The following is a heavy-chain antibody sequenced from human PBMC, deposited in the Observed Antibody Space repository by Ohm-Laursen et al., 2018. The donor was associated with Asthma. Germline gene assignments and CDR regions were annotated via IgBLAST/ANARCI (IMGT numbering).Heavy chain of an antibody. D-gene: IGHD1-26*01. J-gene: IGHJ1*01. CDR3: ARIGPEWELPGREYSLHH. V-gene: IGHV3-21*01. CDR2: ISTASTFI. CDR1: GFTFSSYG. Sequence: SLRLSCTALGFTFSSYGMHWVRQAPGKGLEWVASISTASTFIYYADSVRGRITTSRDNAKNSVYLQMNSLRAEDTALYYCARIGPEWELPGREYSLHHWGEGTLVTVSS.